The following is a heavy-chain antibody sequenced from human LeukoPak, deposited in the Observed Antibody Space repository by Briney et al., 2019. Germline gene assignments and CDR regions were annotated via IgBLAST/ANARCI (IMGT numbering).Heavy chain of an antibody. CDR2: IHYSRRI. D-gene: IGHD5-18*01. Sequence: SETLSLTCTVSGGSISSNNYYWGCIRQPPGKGLEWIGAIHYSRRIYYNPSLKSRITISVDTSKNQFSLKLNSVTAADTAVYYCARLQLWFSGVDYWGQGTLVTVSS. CDR1: GGSISSNNYY. V-gene: IGHV4-39*01. J-gene: IGHJ4*02. CDR3: ARLQLWFSGVDY.